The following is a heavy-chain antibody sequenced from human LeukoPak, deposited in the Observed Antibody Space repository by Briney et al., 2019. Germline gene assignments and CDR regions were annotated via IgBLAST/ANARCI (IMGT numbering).Heavy chain of an antibody. D-gene: IGHD3-22*01. J-gene: IGHJ4*02. CDR2: IKSKTDGGTT. CDR1: GFTFSNAW. V-gene: IGHV3-15*01. Sequence: GGSLRLSCAASGFTFSNAWMSWVRQAPGKGLEWVGRIKSKTDGGTTDYAAPVKGRFTISRDDSKNTLYLQMNSLKTEDTAVYYCTTGSSGSYPPVDYWGQGTLVTVSS. CDR3: TTGSSGSYPPVDY.